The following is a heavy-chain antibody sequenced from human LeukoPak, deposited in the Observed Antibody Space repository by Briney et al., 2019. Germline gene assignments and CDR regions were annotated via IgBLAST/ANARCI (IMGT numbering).Heavy chain of an antibody. CDR3: ATNPGYYDSSVSSDAFDI. D-gene: IGHD3-22*01. V-gene: IGHV3-48*04. J-gene: IGHJ3*02. CDR1: GFTFSSCS. CDR2: ISSSGRTI. Sequence: QPGGSLRLSCAASGFTFSSCSMNWVRQAPGKGLEWVSYISSSGRTIYYADSVEGRFTISRDNAKNSLYLQMNSLRAEDMALYYCATNPGYYDSSVSSDAFDIWGQGTMVTVSS.